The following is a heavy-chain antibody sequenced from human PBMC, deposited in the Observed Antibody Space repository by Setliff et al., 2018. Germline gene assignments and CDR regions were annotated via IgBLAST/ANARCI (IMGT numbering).Heavy chain of an antibody. CDR1: GGSFSGHH. V-gene: IGHV4-34*01. CDR3: ARGDYYDSSAYSPDPFDI. CDR2: INHSGSA. J-gene: IGHJ3*02. D-gene: IGHD3-22*01. Sequence: SETLSLTCAVYGGSFSGHHWCWIRQPPWKGLEWIGEINHSGSANYNPSLKSRVTISLDTSKNQFSLKLSSVTAADTAVYYCARGDYYDSSAYSPDPFDIWGQGTMVTVS.